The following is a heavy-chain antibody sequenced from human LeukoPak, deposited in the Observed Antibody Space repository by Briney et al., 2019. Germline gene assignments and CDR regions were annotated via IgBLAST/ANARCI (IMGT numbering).Heavy chain of an antibody. CDR3: ARAAFTAGHFFHF. D-gene: IGHD6-13*01. CDR1: GYSFTGYY. CDR2: INTNSGGT. V-gene: IGHV1-2*02. Sequence: ASVNVSCKASGYSFTGYYIHWVRQAPGQGLEWMGRINTNSGGTNYAQSFQGRVSMTRDTSITTAYVEVSRLTSDDTAVYYCARAAFTAGHFFHFWGQGSLASVSS. J-gene: IGHJ4*02.